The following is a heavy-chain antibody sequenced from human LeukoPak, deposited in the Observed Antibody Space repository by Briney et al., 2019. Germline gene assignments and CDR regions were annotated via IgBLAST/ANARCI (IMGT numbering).Heavy chain of an antibody. V-gene: IGHV1-2*02. Sequence: ASVKVPCKASGYTFTGYYMHWVRQAPGQGLEWMGWINPNSGGTNSAQKFQGRVTMTRDTSISTAYMELTRLRSDDTAVYYCARAQFISSWRPADYWGQGTLVTVSS. D-gene: IGHD6-13*01. J-gene: IGHJ4*02. CDR2: INPNSGGT. CDR3: ARAQFISSWRPADY. CDR1: GYTFTGYY.